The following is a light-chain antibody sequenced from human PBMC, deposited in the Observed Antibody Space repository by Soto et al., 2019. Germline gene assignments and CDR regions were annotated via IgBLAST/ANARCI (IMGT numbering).Light chain of an antibody. Sequence: QSVLTQPPSASSTPGQRVTISCCGSSSNIGSNTVNWYQHLPGTAPKLLIYSNNQRPSGVPDRFSGSKSGTSASLAISGLQSEDEADYYCAAWDDSLNGYVLGTGTKVTVL. J-gene: IGLJ1*01. CDR2: SNN. CDR3: AAWDDSLNGYV. CDR1: SSNIGSNT. V-gene: IGLV1-44*01.